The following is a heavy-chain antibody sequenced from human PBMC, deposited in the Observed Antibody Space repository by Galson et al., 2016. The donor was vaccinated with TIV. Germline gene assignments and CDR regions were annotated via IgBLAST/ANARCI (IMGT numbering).Heavy chain of an antibody. D-gene: IGHD3-10*01. Sequence: SVKVSCKASGYTFTGYYMHWVRQAPGQGLEWMGWINPDSGDTNSAQEFQGRVTMTRDTSITTAYMDVSRLRSDDTAVYFCARALNYGMDVGGQGTTVTVSS. CDR3: ARALNYGMDV. CDR1: GYTFTGYY. CDR2: INPDSGDT. J-gene: IGHJ6*02. V-gene: IGHV1-2*02.